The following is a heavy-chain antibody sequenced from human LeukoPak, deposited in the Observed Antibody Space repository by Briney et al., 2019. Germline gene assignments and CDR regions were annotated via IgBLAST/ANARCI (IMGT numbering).Heavy chain of an antibody. CDR3: ARHRPYSSSFDY. CDR1: GYSISSGYY. J-gene: IGHJ4*02. CDR2: IYHSGST. V-gene: IGHV4-38-2*02. Sequence: SETLSLTCTVSGYSISSGYYWGWIRQPPGKGLEWIGSIYHSGSTYYNPSLKSRVTISISTSKNQFSLKLSSVTAADTAVYYCARHRPYSSSFDYWGQGTLVTVSS. D-gene: IGHD6-6*01.